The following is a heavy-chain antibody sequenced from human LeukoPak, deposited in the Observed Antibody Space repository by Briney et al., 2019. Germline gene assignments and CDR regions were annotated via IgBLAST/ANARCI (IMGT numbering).Heavy chain of an antibody. D-gene: IGHD3-22*01. CDR3: AREGSMYYYDSSGYLGY. CDR2: IYTSGST. Sequence: PSQTLSLTCIVSGGSISSGSYYWSWIRQPAGKGLEWIGRIYTSGSTNYKPSLKSRVTISVDTSQNQFSLKLSSVTAADTAVYYCAREGSMYYYDSSGYLGYWGQGTLVTVSS. V-gene: IGHV4-61*02. J-gene: IGHJ4*02. CDR1: GGSISSGSYY.